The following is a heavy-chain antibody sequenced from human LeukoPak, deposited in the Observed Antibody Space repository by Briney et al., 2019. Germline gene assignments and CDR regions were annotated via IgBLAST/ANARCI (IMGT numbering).Heavy chain of an antibody. Sequence: GGSLRLSCAASGFTFSSYAMSWVRQAPGKGLEWVSAISGSGGSTYYADSVKGRFTISRDNSKNTLYLQMNSPRAEDTAVYYCAKDGPAGNYDILTGYRPNYYYYYMDVWGKGTTVTVSS. D-gene: IGHD3-9*01. CDR2: ISGSGGST. CDR3: AKDGPAGNYDILTGYRPNYYYYYMDV. V-gene: IGHV3-23*01. CDR1: GFTFSSYA. J-gene: IGHJ6*03.